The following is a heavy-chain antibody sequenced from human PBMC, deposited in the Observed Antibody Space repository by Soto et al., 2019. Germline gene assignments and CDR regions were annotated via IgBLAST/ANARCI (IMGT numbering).Heavy chain of an antibody. D-gene: IGHD2-15*01. CDR2: IIPIFGTA. CDR3: AGYCGGGSCYGLGDY. V-gene: IGHV1-69*12. CDR1: GGTFSSYA. J-gene: IGHJ4*02. Sequence: QVQLVQSGAEVKKPGSSVKVSCKASGGTFSSYAISWVRQAPGQGLEWMGGIIPIFGTANYARKFQGRVTNTADESTSTAYMELSSLRSEDTAVYYCAGYCGGGSCYGLGDYWGQGTLVTVSS.